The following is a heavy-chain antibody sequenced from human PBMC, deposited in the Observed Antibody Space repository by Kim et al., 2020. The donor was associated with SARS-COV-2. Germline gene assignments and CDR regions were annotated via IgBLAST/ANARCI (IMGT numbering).Heavy chain of an antibody. CDR3: ARGILTGYHTHYDY. V-gene: IGHV3-53*01. J-gene: IGHJ4*02. Sequence: ANSVKGRFTISRDNSKNTLYLQMNSLRVEDTAVYYCARGILTGYHTHYDYWGQGTLVTVSS. D-gene: IGHD3-9*01.